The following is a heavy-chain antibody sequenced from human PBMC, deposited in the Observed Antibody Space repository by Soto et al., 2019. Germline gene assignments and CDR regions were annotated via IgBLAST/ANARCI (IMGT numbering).Heavy chain of an antibody. CDR3: ARGLTIVGATDFDY. D-gene: IGHD1-26*01. V-gene: IGHV1-18*01. Sequence: ASVKVSCKASGYTFTSYGISCVRQAPGQGLEWMGWISAYNGNTNYAQKLQGRVTMTTDTSTSTAYMELRSLRSDDTAVYYCARGLTIVGATDFDYWGQGTLVTVSS. CDR2: ISAYNGNT. CDR1: GYTFTSYG. J-gene: IGHJ4*02.